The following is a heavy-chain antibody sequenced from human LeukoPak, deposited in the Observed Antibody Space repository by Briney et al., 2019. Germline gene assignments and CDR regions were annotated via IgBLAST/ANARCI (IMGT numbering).Heavy chain of an antibody. D-gene: IGHD3-10*01. J-gene: IGHJ4*02. CDR2: IYWDDAK. CDR1: GFSLSTRGVD. Sequence: SGPTLVNPTQTLTPTCTFSGFSLSTRGVDVGWIRQPPGKALEWLALIYWDDAKRYSPSLKSRLTITKDTSRNQVVLTLTNMDPVDTATYYCAHGFYGSGSYCPFDYWGQGTLVTVSS. CDR3: AHGFYGSGSYCPFDY. V-gene: IGHV2-5*02.